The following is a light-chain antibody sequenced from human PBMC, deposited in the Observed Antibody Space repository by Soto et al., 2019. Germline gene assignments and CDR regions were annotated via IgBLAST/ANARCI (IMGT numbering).Light chain of an antibody. V-gene: IGLV2-14*01. CDR3: SSYTSTSTYV. Sequence: HSALTQPASVSGSPGQSITISCTGTSSDVGVYNYVFWYQQHPGKDPKLMIYEVSNRPSGVSNRFSGSKSGNTASLTTSGLQAEDEADYYCSSYTSTSTYVFGTGTKVTV. CDR2: EVS. J-gene: IGLJ1*01. CDR1: SSDVGVYNY.